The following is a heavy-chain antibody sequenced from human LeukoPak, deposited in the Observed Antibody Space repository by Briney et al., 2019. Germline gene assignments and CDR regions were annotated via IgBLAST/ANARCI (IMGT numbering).Heavy chain of an antibody. V-gene: IGHV3-23*01. D-gene: IGHD5-12*01. CDR2: ISGGGDST. CDR1: GFPFSSSG. Sequence: GGSLRLSCATSGFPFSSSGMSWVRQAPGKGLEWVSAISGGGDSTFYADSVKGRFTISRDNSKNTLYLQMNSLRDDDTAVYYCATLKTDIGILPRSDIWGQGTMVTVSS. J-gene: IGHJ3*02. CDR3: ATLKTDIGILPRSDI.